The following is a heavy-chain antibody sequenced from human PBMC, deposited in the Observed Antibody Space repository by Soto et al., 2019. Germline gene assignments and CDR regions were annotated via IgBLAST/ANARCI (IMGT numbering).Heavy chain of an antibody. Sequence: QVQLVESGGGVVQPGRSLRLSCAASGFTFSSYGMHWVRQAPGKGLEWVAVISYDGSNKYYADSVKGRFTISRDNSKNTLYLQMNSLRAEDTAVYYCAKDISVAAYNDGFDIWGQGTMVTVSS. CDR3: AKDISVAAYNDGFDI. D-gene: IGHD6-19*01. CDR2: ISYDGSNK. J-gene: IGHJ3*02. V-gene: IGHV3-30*18. CDR1: GFTFSSYG.